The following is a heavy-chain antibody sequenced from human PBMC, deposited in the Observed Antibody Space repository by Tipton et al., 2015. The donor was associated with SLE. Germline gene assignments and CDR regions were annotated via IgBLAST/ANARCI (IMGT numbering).Heavy chain of an antibody. Sequence: QLVQSGPEVKNPGASVSLSCVTSGYTFTGYYMHWVRQAPGQGLEWMGWINPNSGGTNYAQKFQGRVTMTRDTSISTAYMELSRLRSDETAVYYCARGGSDYDYVSSHFDYWGQGILVTVSS. CDR2: INPNSGGT. D-gene: IGHD3-16*01. V-gene: IGHV1-2*02. CDR3: ARGGSDYDYVSSHFDY. J-gene: IGHJ4*02. CDR1: GYTFTGYY.